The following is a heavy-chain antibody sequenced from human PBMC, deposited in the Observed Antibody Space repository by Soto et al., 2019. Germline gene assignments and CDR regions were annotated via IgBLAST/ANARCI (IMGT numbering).Heavy chain of an antibody. CDR3: ASGIQLWLRRINSGYSG. V-gene: IGHV1-69*12. D-gene: IGHD5-18*01. J-gene: IGHJ4*02. CDR1: GGTFSTYA. Sequence: QVQLVQSGAEVKKPESSVKVSCKAPGGTFSTYAISWVRQAPGQGLEWMGGIIPMFGTANYAHRFQDRVTITADESTNTVYMELSSLRSEDTAVYFCASGIQLWLRRINSGYSGWGQGTLVTVSS. CDR2: IIPMFGTA.